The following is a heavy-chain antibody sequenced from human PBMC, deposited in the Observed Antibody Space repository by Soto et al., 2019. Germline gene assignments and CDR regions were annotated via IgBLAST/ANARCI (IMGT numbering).Heavy chain of an antibody. CDR2: ISSSSSTI. J-gene: IGHJ4*02. CDR3: ARDHGYRGSNYVDY. Sequence: VQLVESGGGLVQPGGSLRLSCAASGFTFSSYSMNWVRQAPGKGLEWVSYISSSSSTIYYADSVKGRFTISRDNAKNSLYLQMNSLRAEDTAVYYCARDHGYRGSNYVDYWGQGTLVTVSS. V-gene: IGHV3-48*01. D-gene: IGHD1-1*01. CDR1: GFTFSSYS.